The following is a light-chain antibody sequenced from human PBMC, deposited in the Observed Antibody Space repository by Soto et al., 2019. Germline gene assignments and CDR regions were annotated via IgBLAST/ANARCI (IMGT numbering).Light chain of an antibody. J-gene: IGKJ4*01. V-gene: IGKV3-15*01. CDR3: QQYNNWPLT. Sequence: ERVMTQSPATLSVSPGERATLSCRASQSVSSNLAWYQQKPGQAPRLLIYGASTRAPGIPARFSGSGSGTEFTLTITSLQSEDFAVYYCQQYNNWPLTFGGGTKVEIK. CDR2: GAS. CDR1: QSVSSN.